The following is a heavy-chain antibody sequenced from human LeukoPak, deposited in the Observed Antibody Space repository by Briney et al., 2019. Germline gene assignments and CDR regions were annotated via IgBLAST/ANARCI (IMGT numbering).Heavy chain of an antibody. CDR2: INPNSGGT. D-gene: IGHD2-15*01. CDR3: ARVRCSGGSCYSPYYYYGMDV. J-gene: IGHJ6*02. V-gene: IGHV1-2*02. Sequence: ASVKVSCKASGYTLTGYYMHWVRQAPGQGLEWMGWINPNSGGTNYAQKFQGRVTMTRDTPISTAYMELSRLRSDDTAVYYCARVRCSGGSCYSPYYYYGMDVWGQGTTVTVSS. CDR1: GYTLTGYY.